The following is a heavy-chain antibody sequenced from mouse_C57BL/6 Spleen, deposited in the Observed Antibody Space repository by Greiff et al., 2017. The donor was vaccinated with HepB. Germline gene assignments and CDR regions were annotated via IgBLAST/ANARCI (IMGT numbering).Heavy chain of an antibody. CDR3: ARGALLLLRYPDDFDY. V-gene: IGHV1-55*01. J-gene: IGHJ2*01. D-gene: IGHD1-1*01. CDR1: GYTFTSYW. Sequence: VQLQQPGAELVKPGASVKMSCKASGYTFTSYWITWVKQRPGQGLEWIGDIYPGSGSTNYNEKFKSKATLTVDTSSSTAYMQLSSLTSEDSAVYYCARGALLLLRYPDDFDYWGQGTTLTVSS. CDR2: IYPGSGST.